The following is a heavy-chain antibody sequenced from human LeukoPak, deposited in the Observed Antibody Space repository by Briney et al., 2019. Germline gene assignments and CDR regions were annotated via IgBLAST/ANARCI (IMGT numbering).Heavy chain of an antibody. CDR1: GFTFSRYG. CDR2: VWHDGSYE. Sequence: GGSLRLSCAASGFTFSRYGMHWVRQAPGKGLEWVAVVWHDGSYEYYADSVKGRFTISRDSSKNTLYLQMNSLRAEDTAVYYCAKDGVGATSLDRWGQGTLVTVSS. D-gene: IGHD1-26*01. V-gene: IGHV3-33*06. CDR3: AKDGVGATSLDR. J-gene: IGHJ4*02.